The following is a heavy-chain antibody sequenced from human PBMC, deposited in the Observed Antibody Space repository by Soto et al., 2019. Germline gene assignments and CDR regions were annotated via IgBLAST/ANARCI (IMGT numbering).Heavy chain of an antibody. CDR3: ASEYCSCGRCSYYGMDV. Sequence: QVQLVESGGGVVQPGRSLRLSCAASGFTFSSYGMHWVRQAPGKGLEWVAVIWYDGSNKYYADSVKGRFTISRDNSQNTLYLQMHSLRAEDTAVSYCASEYCSCGRCSYYGMDVWGQGTTVTVSS. CDR1: GFTFSSYG. CDR2: IWYDGSNK. J-gene: IGHJ6*02. V-gene: IGHV3-33*01. D-gene: IGHD2-15*01.